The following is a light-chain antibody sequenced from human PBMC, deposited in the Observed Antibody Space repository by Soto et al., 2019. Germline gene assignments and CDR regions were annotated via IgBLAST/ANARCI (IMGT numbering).Light chain of an antibody. Sequence: EIVMTQSPASLSVSPGERASLSCRASQSVGRNLAWYQQKPGQAPRLLIYDASTRATGIPARFSGGGSGTEFTLSISSLQSEDFAVYYCQQYSNWPPITFGQGTRLEIK. J-gene: IGKJ5*01. CDR3: QQYSNWPPIT. CDR2: DAS. CDR1: QSVGRN. V-gene: IGKV3-15*01.